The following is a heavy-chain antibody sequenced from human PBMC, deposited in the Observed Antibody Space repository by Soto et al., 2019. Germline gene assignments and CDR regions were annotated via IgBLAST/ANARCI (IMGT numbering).Heavy chain of an antibody. CDR2: ISYDGSNK. CDR3: ARGYDSSGDLGPENEYFQH. D-gene: IGHD3-22*01. V-gene: IGHV3-30-3*01. CDR1: GFTFSSYA. J-gene: IGHJ1*01. Sequence: QVQLVESGGGVVQPGRSLRLSCAASGFTFSSYAMHWVRQAPGKGLEWVAVISYDGSNKYYADSVKGRFTISRDNSKNTLYLQMNSMRAEDSAVYYCARGYDSSGDLGPENEYFQHLGQGTLVTVSS.